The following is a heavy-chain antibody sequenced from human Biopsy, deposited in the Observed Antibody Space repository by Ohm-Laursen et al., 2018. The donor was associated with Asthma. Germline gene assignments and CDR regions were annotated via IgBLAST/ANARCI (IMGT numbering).Heavy chain of an antibody. J-gene: IGHJ5*02. Sequence: ASVKVSCKASGYTFIGFHIHWMRQAPGQGLEWMGRINPNSGGTNYAQKFQGRVTMTRDTSISTAYMEVGRLRSDDTAVYYCARGQKSAGDRWFDPWGQGTLVTVSS. D-gene: IGHD6-13*01. CDR3: ARGQKSAGDRWFDP. CDR2: INPNSGGT. V-gene: IGHV1-2*06. CDR1: GYTFIGFH.